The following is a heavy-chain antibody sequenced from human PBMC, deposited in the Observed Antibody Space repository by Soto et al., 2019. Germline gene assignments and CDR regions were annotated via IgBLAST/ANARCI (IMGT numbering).Heavy chain of an antibody. CDR3: ARVGGASQYYFDY. CDR2: IIPIFGTA. D-gene: IGHD3-16*01. Sequence: SVKVSCKASGGTCSIYAISCVLQSPGQGLEWMGGIIPIFGTANYAQKFQGRVTITADESTSTAYMELSSLRSEDTAVYYCARVGGASQYYFDYWGQGTLVTVSS. V-gene: IGHV1-69*13. J-gene: IGHJ4*02. CDR1: GGTCSIYA.